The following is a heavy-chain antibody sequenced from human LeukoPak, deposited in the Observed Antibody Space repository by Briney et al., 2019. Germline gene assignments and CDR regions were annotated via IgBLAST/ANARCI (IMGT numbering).Heavy chain of an antibody. V-gene: IGHV4-34*01. CDR3: ARWLRQIDY. CDR2: INHSGST. J-gene: IGHJ4*02. CDR1: GGSFSGYY. Sequence: PSETLSLTCAVYGGSFSGYYWSWIRQPPGEGLEWIGEINHSGSTNYNPSLKSRVTISVDTSKNQFSLKLSSVTAADTAVYYCARWLRQIDYWGQGTLVTVSS. D-gene: IGHD5-12*01.